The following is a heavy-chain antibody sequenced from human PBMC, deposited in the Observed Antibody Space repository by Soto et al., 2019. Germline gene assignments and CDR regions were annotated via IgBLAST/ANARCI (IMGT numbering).Heavy chain of an antibody. D-gene: IGHD6-13*01. J-gene: IGHJ6*02. CDR2: INPNSGGT. CDR1: GYTFTGYY. CDR3: QGIAAAGGLYYYYGMDV. V-gene: IGHV1-2*02. Sequence: GASVKVSCKASGYTFTGYYMHWVRQAPGQGLEWMGWINPNSGGTNYAQKFQGRVTMTRDTSISTAYMELSRLRSDDTAVYYCQGIAAAGGLYYYYGMDVWGQGTTVTVSS.